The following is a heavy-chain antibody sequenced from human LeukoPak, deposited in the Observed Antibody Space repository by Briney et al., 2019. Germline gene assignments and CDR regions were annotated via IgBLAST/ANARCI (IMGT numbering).Heavy chain of an antibody. J-gene: IGHJ3*02. CDR3: ARDTPSSSWYHLGDAFDI. Sequence: SVKVSCKASGYTFTSYGISWVRQAPGQGLEWMGRIIPILGIANYAQKFQGRVTITADKSTSTAYMELSSLRSEDTAVYYCARDTPSSSWYHLGDAFDIWGQGTMVTVSS. D-gene: IGHD6-13*01. V-gene: IGHV1-69*04. CDR2: IIPILGIA. CDR1: GYTFTSYG.